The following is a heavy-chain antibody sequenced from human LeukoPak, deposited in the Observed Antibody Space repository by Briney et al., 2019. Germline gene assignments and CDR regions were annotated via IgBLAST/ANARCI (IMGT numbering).Heavy chain of an antibody. V-gene: IGHV3-23*01. J-gene: IGHJ4*02. CDR3: AKNPANVFWSGFYFDY. CDR2: ISGSGGST. CDR1: GFTFSSYA. D-gene: IGHD3-3*01. Sequence: GGSLSLSCAASGFTFSSYAMSWVRQAPGKGLEWVSAISGSGGSTYYADSVKGRFTISRDNSKNTLYLQMNSLRAEDTAVYYCAKNPANVFWSGFYFDYGAQGPLDPVSS.